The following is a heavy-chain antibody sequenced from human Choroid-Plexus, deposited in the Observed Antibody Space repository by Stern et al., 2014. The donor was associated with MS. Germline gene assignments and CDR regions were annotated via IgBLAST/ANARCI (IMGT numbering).Heavy chain of an antibody. CDR2: IKFNAADT. D-gene: IGHD3-10*01. CDR1: GFTFNNAW. CDR3: GADVSYQGSGEIDF. Sequence: EVQLVESGGGLVKPGGSLRLSCAVSGFTFNNAWMSWVRQAPGKGLEWISRIKFNAADTEYGAPVKGRFIISRDDSKTTLFLQMNGLITEDTAVYFCGADVSYQGSGEIDFWGQGTLVTVSS. J-gene: IGHJ4*02. V-gene: IGHV3-15*01.